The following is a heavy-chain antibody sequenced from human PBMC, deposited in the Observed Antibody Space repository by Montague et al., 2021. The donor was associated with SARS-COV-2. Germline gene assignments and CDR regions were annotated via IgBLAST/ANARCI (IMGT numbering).Heavy chain of an antibody. CDR3: ASGIIAAAGKRFDY. CDR2: IKQDGSEK. V-gene: IGHV3-7*03. D-gene: IGHD6-13*01. J-gene: IGHJ4*02. Sequence: SLRLSCAASGFTFSSYWMSWVRQAPGKGLEWVANIKQDGSEKYYVDSVKGRFTISRDNAKNSLYLQMNSLRAEDTAVYYCASGIIAAAGKRFDYWGQGTLVTVSS. CDR1: GFTFSSYW.